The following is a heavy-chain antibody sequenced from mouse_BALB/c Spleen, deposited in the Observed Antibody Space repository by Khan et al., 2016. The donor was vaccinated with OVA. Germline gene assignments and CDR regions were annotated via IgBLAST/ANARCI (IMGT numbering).Heavy chain of an antibody. J-gene: IGHJ2*01. D-gene: IGHD3-2*02. CDR1: GYIFTNYW. V-gene: IGHV1-76*01. Sequence: QVQLQQSGAEVVRPGASVKLSCKTSGYIFTNYWIHWVKQRSGQGLEWIARIYPGTDNTYYNEKLKDKATLTADKSSSTAYMQLSSLKSEDSAVSFCAREEALYYFDYWGQGTTLTVSS. CDR3: AREEALYYFDY. CDR2: IYPGTDNT.